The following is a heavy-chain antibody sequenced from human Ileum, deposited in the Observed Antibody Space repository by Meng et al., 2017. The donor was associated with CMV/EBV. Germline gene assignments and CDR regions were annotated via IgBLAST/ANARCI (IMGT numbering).Heavy chain of an antibody. Sequence: SGGSISSGGFYWSWIRQHPGKGLQWIGYIYRSGATYYNPSLKSRLSFSIDTSNDQFSLKLTSVTAADTAVYYCARESATGYNYWSVDYWGRGTLVTVSS. CDR1: GGSISSGGFY. CDR3: ARESATGYNYWSVDY. J-gene: IGHJ4*02. CDR2: IYRSGAT. D-gene: IGHD3-22*01. V-gene: IGHV4-31*02.